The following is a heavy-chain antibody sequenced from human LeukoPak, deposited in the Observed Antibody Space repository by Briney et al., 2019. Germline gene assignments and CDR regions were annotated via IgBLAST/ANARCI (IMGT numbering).Heavy chain of an antibody. CDR2: ISGSGGDT. Sequence: GGSLRLSCAASGFTFNSYGMSWVRQTPGKGLEWVSHISGSGGDTYYADSVKGRFTISRDNAKNSLYLQMNSLKAEDTAVYYCARGHPDGYNYDYWGQGTLVTVSS. CDR3: ARGHPDGYNYDY. J-gene: IGHJ4*02. CDR1: GFTFNSYG. D-gene: IGHD5-24*01. V-gene: IGHV3-23*01.